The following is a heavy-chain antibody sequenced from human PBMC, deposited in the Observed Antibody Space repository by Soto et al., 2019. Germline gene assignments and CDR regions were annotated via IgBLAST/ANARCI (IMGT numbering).Heavy chain of an antibody. J-gene: IGHJ5*02. V-gene: IGHV3-21*01. CDR3: ARDYDILTGYFWFDP. CDR1: GFTFSSYS. D-gene: IGHD3-9*01. CDR2: ISSSSSYI. Sequence: PXGSLRLSCAASGFTFSSYSMNWVRQAPGKGLEWVSSISSSSSYIYYADSVKGRFTISRDNAKNSLYLQMNSLRAEDTAVYYCARDYDILTGYFWFDPWGQGTLVTVSS.